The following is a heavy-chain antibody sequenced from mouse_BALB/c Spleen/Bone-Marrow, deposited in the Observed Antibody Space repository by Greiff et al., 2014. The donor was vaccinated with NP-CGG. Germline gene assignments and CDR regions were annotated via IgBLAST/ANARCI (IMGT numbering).Heavy chain of an antibody. V-gene: IGHV1-54*01. J-gene: IGHJ4*01. CDR1: GHAFTNYL. CDR3: ARRNRDYYAMDY. Sequence: QVQLKESGAELVRPGTSVKVSCKASGHAFTNYLLEWVKQRPGQGLVWIGVINPGSGGTKYNEKFKGKATLTVDKSSSTAYMQLSSLTSDDSAVYFCARRNRDYYAMDYWGQGTSVTVSS. CDR2: INPGSGGT.